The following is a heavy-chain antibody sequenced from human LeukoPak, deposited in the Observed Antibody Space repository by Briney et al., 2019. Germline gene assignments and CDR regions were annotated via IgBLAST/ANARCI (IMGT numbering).Heavy chain of an antibody. V-gene: IGHV1-69*04. J-gene: IGHJ6*03. CDR1: GGTFSSYA. Sequence: RASVKVSCKASGGTFSSYAISWVRQAPGQGLEWMGRIIPILGIANYAQKFQGRVTITADESTSTAYMELSSLRSEDTAVYYCGKGGQQLVTLGNYYYYMDVWGKGTTVTVSS. CDR2: IIPILGIA. CDR3: GKGGQQLVTLGNYYYYMDV. D-gene: IGHD6-13*01.